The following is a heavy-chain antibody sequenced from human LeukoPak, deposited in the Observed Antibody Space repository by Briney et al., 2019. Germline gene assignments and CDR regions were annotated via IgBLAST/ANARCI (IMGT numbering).Heavy chain of an antibody. J-gene: IGHJ4*02. CDR3: ARGRQASSWYYFDY. V-gene: IGHV3-74*01. Sequence: GGSLRLSCAASGLTFSGYWMHWVRQAPGKGLVWVSRILGDGSSTTYADSVKGRFTISRDNAKNTLYLQMNSLRAEDTAVYYCARGRQASSWYYFDYWGQGTLVTVSS. CDR1: GLTFSGYW. D-gene: IGHD6-13*01. CDR2: ILGDGSST.